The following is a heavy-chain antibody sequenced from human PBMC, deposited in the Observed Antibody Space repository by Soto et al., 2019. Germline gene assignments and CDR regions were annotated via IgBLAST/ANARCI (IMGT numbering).Heavy chain of an antibody. CDR2: ISYDGSNK. D-gene: IGHD3-10*01. J-gene: IGHJ4*02. CDR1: GFTFSSYG. CDR3: AKVWWFGELLFVNYFDY. V-gene: IGHV3-30*18. Sequence: QVQLVESGGGVVQPGRSLRLSCAASGFTFSSYGMHWVRQAPGKGLEWVAVISYDGSNKYYADSVKGRFTISRDNSKNTLYLQMNSLRAEDTAVYYCAKVWWFGELLFVNYFDYWGQGTLVTVSS.